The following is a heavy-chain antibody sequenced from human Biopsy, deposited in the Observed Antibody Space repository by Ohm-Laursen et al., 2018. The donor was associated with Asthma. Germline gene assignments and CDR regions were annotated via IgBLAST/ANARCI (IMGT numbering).Heavy chain of an antibody. CDR3: ARERIAARQRRYYFDY. Sequence: ESSVKVSCKASGYTFISYGMSWVRQAPRQGLEWMGGIIPIFGTANYAQKFQGRVTITADESTSTAYMELSSLRSEDTAVYYCARERIAARQRRYYFDYWGQGTLVTVSS. D-gene: IGHD6-6*01. V-gene: IGHV1-69*01. J-gene: IGHJ4*02. CDR2: IIPIFGTA. CDR1: GYTFISYG.